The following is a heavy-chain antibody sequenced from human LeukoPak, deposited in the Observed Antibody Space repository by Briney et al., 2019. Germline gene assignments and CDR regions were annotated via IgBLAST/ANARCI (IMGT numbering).Heavy chain of an antibody. CDR1: SGSISSSSFY. J-gene: IGHJ3*02. CDR3: ARDDPEGLWLMVKAFDI. Sequence: SETLSLTCTVSSGSISSSSFYWGWIRQPPGKGLERIGGIYYSGSTYYNPSLKSRVTMSLDTSKNQFSLKLRSLTAADTAVYYCARDDPEGLWLMVKAFDIWGQGTMVTVSS. D-gene: IGHD5-18*01. CDR2: IYYSGST. V-gene: IGHV4-39*07.